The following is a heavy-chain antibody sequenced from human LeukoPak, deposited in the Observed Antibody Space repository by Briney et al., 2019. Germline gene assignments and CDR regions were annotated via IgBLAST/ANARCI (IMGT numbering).Heavy chain of an antibody. J-gene: IGHJ4*02. CDR3: AGFPFRSSPYIDH. Sequence: SETLSLTCTVSGGSISSYYWSWIRQPPGKGLEWIGYIYYSGSTNYNPSLKSRVTISVDTSKNQFSLKLSSVSAADTAVYYCAGFPFRSSPYIDHWGQGTLVTVSS. V-gene: IGHV4-59*01. CDR2: IYYSGST. CDR1: GGSISSYY. D-gene: IGHD6-6*01.